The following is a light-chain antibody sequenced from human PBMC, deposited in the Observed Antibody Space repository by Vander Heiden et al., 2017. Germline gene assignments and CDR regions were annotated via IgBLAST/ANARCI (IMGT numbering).Light chain of an antibody. J-gene: IGLJ1*01. Sequence: SYELTQPPSVSVSPGQTASITCSGDKLGDKYACWYQQTPGQSPVLVIYQDSKRPSGIPERFSGSNSGNTATLTISGTQAMDEADYYCQAWDSSSPVFGTGTKVTVL. CDR1: KLGDKY. V-gene: IGLV3-1*01. CDR2: QDS. CDR3: QAWDSSSPV.